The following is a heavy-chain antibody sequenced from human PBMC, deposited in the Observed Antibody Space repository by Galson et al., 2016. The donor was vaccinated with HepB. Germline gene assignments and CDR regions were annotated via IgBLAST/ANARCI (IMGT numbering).Heavy chain of an antibody. CDR1: GFTFSAST. CDR2: INAPSDAI. J-gene: IGHJ4*02. V-gene: IGHV3-48*02. CDR3: AREVPDTYTRGWAYDY. Sequence: SLRLPCAASGFTFSASTMNWVRQTPEKGLEWVSYINAPSDAIYYADSVKDRFTISRDNAKNSLYLQMNSLRDEDTALYYCAREVPDTYTRGWAYDYWGQGTLVTVSS. D-gene: IGHD3-16*01.